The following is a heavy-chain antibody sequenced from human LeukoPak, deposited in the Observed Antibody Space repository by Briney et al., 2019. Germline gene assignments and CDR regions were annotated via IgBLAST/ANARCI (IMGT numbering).Heavy chain of an antibody. Sequence: ASVKVSRKASGGTFSSYAISWVRQAPGQGLEWMGGTIPIFGTANYAQKFQGRVTITTDESTSTAYMELSSLRSEDTAVYYCARSAGTQLWFISSGYYYYMDVWGKGTTVTVSS. V-gene: IGHV1-69*05. CDR3: ARSAGTQLWFISSGYYYYMDV. J-gene: IGHJ6*03. CDR1: GGTFSSYA. CDR2: TIPIFGTA. D-gene: IGHD5-18*01.